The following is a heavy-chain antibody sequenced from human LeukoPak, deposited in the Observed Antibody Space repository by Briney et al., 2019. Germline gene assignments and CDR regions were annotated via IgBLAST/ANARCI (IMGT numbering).Heavy chain of an antibody. J-gene: IGHJ3*02. V-gene: IGHV4-31*03. CDR2: IYYSGST. D-gene: IGHD5-24*01. CDR1: GGSVSSSSYY. CDR3: ARGRGGHDDAFDI. Sequence: PSETLSLTCTVSGGSVSSSSYYWSWIRQPPGKGLEWIGYIYYSGSTYYNPSLKSRVTISVDTSKNQFSLKLSSVTAADTAVYYCARGRGGHDDAFDIWGQGTMVTASS.